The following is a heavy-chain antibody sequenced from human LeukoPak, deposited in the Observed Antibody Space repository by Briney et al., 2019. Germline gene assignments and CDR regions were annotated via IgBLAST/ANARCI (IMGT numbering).Heavy chain of an antibody. D-gene: IGHD6-19*01. CDR1: GYLFTSYA. CDR2: INTHSGHA. V-gene: IGHV7-4-1*01. J-gene: IGHJ6*03. CDR3: ARRGSAWYRNYYYMDV. Sequence: ASVKVSCKASGYLFTSYAMIWVRQAPGQGLEWMGWINTHSGHATYAQGFTGRFVFSLDTSVNTAYLQIHTLKAEDTAVYYCARRGSAWYRNYYYMDVWGKGTTVTISS.